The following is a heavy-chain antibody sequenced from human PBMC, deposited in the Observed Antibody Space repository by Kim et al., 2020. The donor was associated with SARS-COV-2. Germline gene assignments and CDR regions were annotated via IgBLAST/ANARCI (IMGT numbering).Heavy chain of an antibody. D-gene: IGHD5-18*01. J-gene: IGHJ4*02. CDR1: GFTFSSYA. V-gene: IGHV3-23*01. CDR3: AKDQGGIQLWLSKWGFLY. CDR2: ISGSGGST. Sequence: GGSLRLSCAASGFTFSSYAMSWVRQAPGKGLEWVSAISGSGGSTDYADSVKGRFTISRDNSKNTLYLQMNSLRAEDTAVYYCAKDQGGIQLWLSKWGFLYGGQGTLVTVSS.